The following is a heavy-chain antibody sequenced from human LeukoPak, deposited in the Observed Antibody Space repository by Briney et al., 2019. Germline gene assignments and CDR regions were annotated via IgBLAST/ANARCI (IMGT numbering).Heavy chain of an antibody. V-gene: IGHV7-4-1*02. J-gene: IGHJ3*02. D-gene: IGHD3-9*01. CDR3: AREREVDFDWLSTQDAFDI. Sequence: ASVKVSCKASGYTFTSYAMNWVRQAPGQGLEWMGWINTNTGNPTYAQGFTGRFVFSLDTSVSTAYLQISSLKAEDTAVYYCAREREVDFDWLSTQDAFDIWGQGTMVTVSS. CDR2: INTNTGNP. CDR1: GYTFTSYA.